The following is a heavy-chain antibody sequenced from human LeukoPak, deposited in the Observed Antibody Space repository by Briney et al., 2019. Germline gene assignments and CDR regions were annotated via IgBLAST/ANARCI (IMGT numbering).Heavy chain of an antibody. CDR3: ARGRGHDYGDYFDY. CDR2: IYYSGST. Sequence: SETLSLTCAVSGGSISSGGYSWSWIRQPPGKGLEWIGYIYYSGSTYYNPSLKSRVTISVDTSKNQFSLKLSSVTAADTAVYYCARGRGHDYGDYFDYWGQGTLVTVSS. V-gene: IGHV4-30-4*08. D-gene: IGHD4-17*01. CDR1: GGSISSGGYS. J-gene: IGHJ4*02.